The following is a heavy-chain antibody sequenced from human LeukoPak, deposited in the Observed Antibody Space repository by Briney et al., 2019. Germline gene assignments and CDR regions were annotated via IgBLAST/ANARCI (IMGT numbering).Heavy chain of an antibody. CDR2: ISGSGGDT. V-gene: IGHV3-23*01. CDR1: GFTFGTYA. Sequence: GGSQRLSCVASGFTFGTYAMTWVRQAPGKGLEWVSGISGSGGDTYYADSVKGRFIISRDNSKNTLFLQMNSLRAEDTAVFYCAKTRSIIVRGVMDVWGKGTTVTVSS. CDR3: AKTRSIIVRGVMDV. D-gene: IGHD3-10*01. J-gene: IGHJ6*04.